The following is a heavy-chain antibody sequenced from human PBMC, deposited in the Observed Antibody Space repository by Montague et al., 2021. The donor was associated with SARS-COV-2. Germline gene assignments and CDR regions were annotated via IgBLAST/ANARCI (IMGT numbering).Heavy chain of an antibody. J-gene: IGHJ6*02. Sequence: SETLSLTCTVSSGSVYGHYLAWIRQPPGKGLECIAYIFYTGATYYNPSLESRVHISVDTSKNQFSLKLSSVTAADTAVYYCARLYDSSSYYYGMDVWGQGTTVTVSS. CDR2: IFYTGAT. V-gene: IGHV4-59*08. D-gene: IGHD5/OR15-5a*01. CDR3: ARLYDSSSYYYGMDV. CDR1: SGSVYGHY.